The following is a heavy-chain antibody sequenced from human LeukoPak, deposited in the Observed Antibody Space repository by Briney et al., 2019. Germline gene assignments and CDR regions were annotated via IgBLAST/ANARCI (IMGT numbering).Heavy chain of an antibody. Sequence: GGSLRLSCAASGFTFSSYAMSWVRQAPGKGLEWVSAISGSGGSTYYADSVKGRFTISRDNSKNTLYLQMNSLRAEDTAVYYCAKEGGDSSGYALSDFDYWSQGTLVTVSS. V-gene: IGHV3-23*01. D-gene: IGHD3-22*01. CDR3: AKEGGDSSGYALSDFDY. CDR1: GFTFSSYA. CDR2: ISGSGGST. J-gene: IGHJ4*02.